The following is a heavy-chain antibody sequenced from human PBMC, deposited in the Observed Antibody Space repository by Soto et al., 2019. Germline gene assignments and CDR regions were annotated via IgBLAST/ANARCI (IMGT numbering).Heavy chain of an antibody. CDR2: INTDNGDT. CDR3: ARVRLTIIVVTFGVH. J-gene: IGHJ4*02. CDR1: GYTFTSYG. Sequence: QVQLVQSGAEVKKPGASVKVSCKASGYTFTSYGISWVRQAPGQGLEWMGWINTDNGDTNYAQKFQGRVTMTTDRSPTTAYMELRSLRSDDTAVYYCARVRLTIIVVTFGVHGGQGTLVTVS. V-gene: IGHV1-18*04. D-gene: IGHD3-22*01.